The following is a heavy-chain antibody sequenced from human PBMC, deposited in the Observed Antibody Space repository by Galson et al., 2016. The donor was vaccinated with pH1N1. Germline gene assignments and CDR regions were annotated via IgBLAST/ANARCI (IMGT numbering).Heavy chain of an antibody. Sequence: QSGAEVKKPGSSVKVSCKASGGTFGSFGINWVRQAPGQGLEWMGGIIPIFNTAKYARNFQGRVTITADESTTTAYMELSSLRSDDTAVYFCAREDYCETDLIDWYFDRGGRGTLLTVSS. D-gene: IGHD3-22*01. CDR1: GGTFGSFG. CDR3: AREDYCETDLIDWYFDR. CDR2: IIPIFNTA. J-gene: IGHJ2*01. V-gene: IGHV1-69*13.